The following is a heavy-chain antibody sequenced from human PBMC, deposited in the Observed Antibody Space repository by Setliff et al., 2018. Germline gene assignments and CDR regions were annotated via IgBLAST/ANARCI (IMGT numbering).Heavy chain of an antibody. D-gene: IGHD3-3*02. CDR3: ARDRIGPFLSYMDD. Sequence: GGSLRLSCEASGFTFKTYEMIWVRQAPGKGLERVSKTHTDGITIYSDSVRGRFTIFRDSAKNSLYLQMDSLRAEDTAVYYCARDRIGPFLSYMDDWGKGTAVTVSS. CDR2: THTDGITI. CDR1: GFTFKTYE. J-gene: IGHJ6*03. V-gene: IGHV3-48*03.